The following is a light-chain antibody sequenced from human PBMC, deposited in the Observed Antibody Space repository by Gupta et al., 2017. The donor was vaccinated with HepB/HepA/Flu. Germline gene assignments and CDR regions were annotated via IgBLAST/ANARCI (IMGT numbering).Light chain of an antibody. Sequence: EIVMTQSPATLSLSPGERATLSCRASQSVYSNLAWYQQKPGQAPRLLIYGASTRATGIPARFSGSGSGTEFTLAISSLQSEDFAVYYCQQYNNWPRTFGQGTKVEIK. CDR1: QSVYSN. CDR3: QQYNNWPRT. V-gene: IGKV3-15*01. J-gene: IGKJ1*01. CDR2: GAS.